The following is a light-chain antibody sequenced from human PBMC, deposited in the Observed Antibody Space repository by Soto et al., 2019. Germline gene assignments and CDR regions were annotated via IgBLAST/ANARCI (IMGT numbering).Light chain of an antibody. CDR3: QQYDKYPLT. V-gene: IGKV1-5*03. Sequence: DIQMTQSPSIFSTSVGDRVTITCRASQSVSGWLDWYQQKPGKAPKLRLYRASSLRSGVPSRVSGSASGTESTLTISGLQPDDFATYYCQQYDKYPLTFGGGTKVEI. J-gene: IGKJ4*01. CDR1: QSVSGW. CDR2: RAS.